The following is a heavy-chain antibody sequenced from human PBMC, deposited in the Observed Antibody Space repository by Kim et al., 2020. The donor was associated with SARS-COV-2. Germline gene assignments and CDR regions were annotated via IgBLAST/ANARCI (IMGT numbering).Heavy chain of an antibody. V-gene: IGHV3-23*01. CDR3: AKDHAASLYGMDV. Sequence: HRDPEKGRSTISRDNSKDPLYLQMNSLRAEDTAVYYCAKDHAASLYGMDVWGQGTTVTVSS. J-gene: IGHJ6*02.